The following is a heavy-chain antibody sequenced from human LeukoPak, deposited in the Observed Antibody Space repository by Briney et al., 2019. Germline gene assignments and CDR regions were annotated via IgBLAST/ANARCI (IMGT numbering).Heavy chain of an antibody. Sequence: GASVKVSCKASGYTFTSYAMHWVRQAPGQRLEWMGWINAGNGNTKYSQEFQGRVTITRDTSASTAYMELSSLRSEDMAVYYCARGGYSYGSGPIDYWGQGTLVTVSS. CDR2: INAGNGNT. V-gene: IGHV1-3*03. D-gene: IGHD5-18*01. CDR1: GYTFTSYA. J-gene: IGHJ4*02. CDR3: ARGGYSYGSGPIDY.